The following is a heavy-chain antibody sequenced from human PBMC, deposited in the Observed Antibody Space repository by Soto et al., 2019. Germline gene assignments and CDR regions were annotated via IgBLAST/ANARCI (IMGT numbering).Heavy chain of an antibody. Sequence: EVQLVESGGGLVQPGRSLRLSCAASGFTFDDYAMHWVRQAPGKGLEWVSGISWNSGSIGYADSVKGRFTISRDNAKNSLYLQMNSLSAEDTALYYCARSSGWYYFDYWGQGTLVTVSS. CDR2: ISWNSGSI. CDR3: ARSSGWYYFDY. V-gene: IGHV3-9*01. J-gene: IGHJ4*02. CDR1: GFTFDDYA. D-gene: IGHD6-19*01.